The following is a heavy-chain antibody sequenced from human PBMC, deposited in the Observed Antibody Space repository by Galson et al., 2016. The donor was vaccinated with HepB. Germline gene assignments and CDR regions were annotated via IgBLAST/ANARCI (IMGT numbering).Heavy chain of an antibody. V-gene: IGHV3-23*01. Sequence: LRLSCAASGFTFTNYAMSWVRQAPGKGLEWVSGITGSDGSTRYADSVKGRFIISRDNSKNTLHLQMDSLRAEDTAVYYCAKGSNGWTKFNDFWGQGTLVTVSS. CDR3: AKGSNGWTKFNDF. CDR2: ITGSDGST. J-gene: IGHJ4*02. CDR1: GFTFTNYA. D-gene: IGHD6-19*01.